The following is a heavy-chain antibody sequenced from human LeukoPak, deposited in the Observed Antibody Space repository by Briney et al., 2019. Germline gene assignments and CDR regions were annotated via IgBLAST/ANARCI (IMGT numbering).Heavy chain of an antibody. CDR1: GYTFTSYG. V-gene: IGHV1-18*01. CDR2: ISAYNGNT. CDR3: ARDRTEYCSSTSCRYTLFDP. D-gene: IGHD2-2*01. Sequence: GASVKVSCKASGYTFTSYGISWVRQAPGQGLEWMGWISAYNGNTNYAQKLQGRVTMTTDTFTSTAYMELRSLRSDDTAVYYCARDRTEYCSSTSCRYTLFDPWGQGTLVTVSS. J-gene: IGHJ5*02.